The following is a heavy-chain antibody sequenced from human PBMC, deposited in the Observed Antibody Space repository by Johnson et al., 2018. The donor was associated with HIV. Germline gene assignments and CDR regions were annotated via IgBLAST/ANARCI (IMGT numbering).Heavy chain of an antibody. D-gene: IGHD5-24*01. J-gene: IGHJ3*02. CDR1: GFTFSNYG. CDR2: ITFEGSDK. V-gene: IGHV3-30*18. Sequence: QVQLVESGGGVVQPGRSLRLSCAASGFTFSNYGMHWVRQAPGKGLEWVAVITFEGSDKYYADSVKGRFTISRDNSKNTLYLQMNSLRAEDTALYYCAKDTVEGTGAFDIWGQGTMVTVSS. CDR3: AKDTVEGTGAFDI.